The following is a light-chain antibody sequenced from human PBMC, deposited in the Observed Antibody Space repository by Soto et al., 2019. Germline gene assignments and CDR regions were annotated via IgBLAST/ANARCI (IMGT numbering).Light chain of an antibody. Sequence: DIVMTQSPDSLAVSLGERASINCKSSQTVLSTSKNKDYLAWYQQKPGHPPKLLIYCASTRESGVPDRFSGSGSGTDFTLTISSLQAEDVAVYYCQQYYSSPPTFGPGTKVHIK. CDR1: QTVLSTSKNKDY. J-gene: IGKJ3*01. CDR2: CAS. V-gene: IGKV4-1*01. CDR3: QQYYSSPPT.